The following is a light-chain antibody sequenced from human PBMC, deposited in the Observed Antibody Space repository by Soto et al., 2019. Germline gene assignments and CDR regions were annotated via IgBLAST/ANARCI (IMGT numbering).Light chain of an antibody. CDR3: QQANSFPLT. CDR1: QRIGTT. Sequence: DIQMPQLPSPRPASIGDRATPTCRASQRIGTTLNWYQQRPGNAPKLLIYAVSSLQSGVPSRFSGSGSGTDFTLTLSSLQPEDFATYYCQQANSFPLTFGGGTKVEIK. J-gene: IGKJ4*01. CDR2: AVS. V-gene: IGKV1-39*01.